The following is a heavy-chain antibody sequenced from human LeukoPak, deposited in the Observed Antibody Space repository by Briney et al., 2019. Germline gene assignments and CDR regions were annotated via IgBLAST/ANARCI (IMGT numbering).Heavy chain of an antibody. CDR2: ISGDGGIT. CDR1: GFTFDNYA. CDR3: ARDSQEFFQH. J-gene: IGHJ1*01. Sequence: GGSLRLSCAASGFTFDNYAIHWVRQAPGKGLECVSLISGDGGITYYADSMKSRFTISRDNDKNSLSLQMNSLRNKDIALYYSARDSQEFFQHWGQGTLVTVSS. V-gene: IGHV3-43*02.